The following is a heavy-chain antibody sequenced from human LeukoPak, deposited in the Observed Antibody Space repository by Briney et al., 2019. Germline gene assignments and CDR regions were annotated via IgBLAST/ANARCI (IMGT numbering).Heavy chain of an antibody. CDR1: GGSFSGYY. V-gene: IGHV4-59*10. CDR3: ARGRITSRGYSYGKTPYAFDI. CDR2: MYTSGST. D-gene: IGHD5-18*01. Sequence: SETLSLTCAVYGGSFSGYYWSWIRQPAGKGLEWIGRMYTSGSTNYNPSLKSRVTISVDTSKNQFSLKLSSVTAADTAVYYCARGRITSRGYSYGKTPYAFDIWGQGTMVIVSS. J-gene: IGHJ3*02.